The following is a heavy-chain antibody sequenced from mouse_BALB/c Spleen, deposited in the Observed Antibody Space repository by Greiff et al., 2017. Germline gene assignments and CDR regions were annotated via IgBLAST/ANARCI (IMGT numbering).Heavy chain of an antibody. D-gene: IGHD3-3*01. Sequence: VQLVESGAELVRPGVSVKISCKGSGYTFTDYAMHWVKQSHAKRLEWIGVISTYYGDASYTQKFKGKATMTVDKSSITAYMELARLTSEDSAIYYCAREGWDRGFAYWGQGTLVTVSA. CDR1: GYTFTDYA. V-gene: IGHV1S137*01. J-gene: IGHJ3*01. CDR2: ISTYYGDA. CDR3: AREGWDRGFAY.